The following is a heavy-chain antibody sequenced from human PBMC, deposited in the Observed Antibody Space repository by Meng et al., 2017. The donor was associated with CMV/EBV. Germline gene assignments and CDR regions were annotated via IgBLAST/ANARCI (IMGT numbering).Heavy chain of an antibody. Sequence: KTSGYTFKRYGMRWVRQANGEGVEGMGGISAENGKTNYEQKLQGRVTMSTDKSTSTAYMELRSLRSDDTAVYYCARYSGSSPSDYWGQGTLVTGSS. J-gene: IGHJ4*02. V-gene: IGHV1-18*01. CDR1: GYTFKRYG. D-gene: IGHD1-26*01. CDR2: ISAENGKT. CDR3: ARYSGSSPSDY.